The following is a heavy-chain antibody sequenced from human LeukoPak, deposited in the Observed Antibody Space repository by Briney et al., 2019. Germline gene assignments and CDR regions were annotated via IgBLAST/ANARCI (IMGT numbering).Heavy chain of an antibody. V-gene: IGHV3-30*18. CDR1: GFSFSDYG. Sequence: GGSLRLSCKASGFSFSDYGMHWVRQAPGQGLEWVTVIAYDGSTRYYRDSVKGRFTISRDNSKNTLYLQMNSLRAEDTAVYYCAKDLPPEGLIVLMVYPKYMDVWGKGTTVTVSS. CDR2: IAYDGSTR. J-gene: IGHJ6*03. D-gene: IGHD2-8*01. CDR3: AKDLPPEGLIVLMVYPKYMDV.